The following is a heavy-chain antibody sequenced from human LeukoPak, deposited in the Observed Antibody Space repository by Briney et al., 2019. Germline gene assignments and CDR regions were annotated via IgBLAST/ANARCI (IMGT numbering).Heavy chain of an antibody. Sequence: SETLSLTCTVSGASISNYYWGWIRQPPGKGLEWIESIYYRGSTYYNPSLKSRVTISVDTSKNQFSLRLSSVTAADTAVYYCARYSSSLGYFDPWGQGTLVTVSS. CDR1: GASISNYY. V-gene: IGHV4-39*01. J-gene: IGHJ5*02. D-gene: IGHD6-13*01. CDR3: ARYSSSLGYFDP. CDR2: IYYRGST.